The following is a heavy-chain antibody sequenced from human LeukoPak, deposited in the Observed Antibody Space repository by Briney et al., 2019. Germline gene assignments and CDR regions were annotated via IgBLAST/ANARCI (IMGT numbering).Heavy chain of an antibody. CDR2: INPNSGGT. J-gene: IGHJ4*02. V-gene: IGHV1-2*02. Sequence: ASVKVSCKASGYTFTGYYMHWVRQAPGQGLEWMGWINPNSGGTNYAQKFQGRVTMTRDTSISTAYMELSRLRSDDTAVYYCVRDAPYYDFWSGYYSRNYFDYWGQGTLVTVSS. CDR1: GYTFTGYY. CDR3: VRDAPYYDFWSGYYSRNYFDY. D-gene: IGHD3-3*01.